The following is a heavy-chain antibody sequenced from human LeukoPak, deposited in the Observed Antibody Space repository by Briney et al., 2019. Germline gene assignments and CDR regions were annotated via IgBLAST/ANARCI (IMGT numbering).Heavy chain of an antibody. CDR1: GDSVSNNIIA. Sequence: SQTLSLTCVISGDSVSNNIIAWNWISWRPSKGLEWLGRTAYRSKWSTDYALSVRGRISINPDTSKNQISLQLYSVTPEDTAVYYCARNSVAMDVWGQGTTVTVSS. J-gene: IGHJ6*02. CDR2: TAYRSKWST. V-gene: IGHV6-1*01. CDR3: ARNSVAMDV. D-gene: IGHD4-23*01.